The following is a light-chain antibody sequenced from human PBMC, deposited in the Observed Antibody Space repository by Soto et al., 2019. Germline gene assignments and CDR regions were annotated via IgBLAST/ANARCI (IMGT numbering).Light chain of an antibody. J-gene: IGKJ3*01. Sequence: DIQMTQSPSTLSASVGDRVTITCRASQSISGWLAWYQQRPGKAPKLLIYDDSSLESGVPSRFSGSGSGTEFTLTIDGLQPDDFATYYCQQYSGYPLFTFGPGTKVDIK. V-gene: IGKV1-5*01. CDR1: QSISGW. CDR3: QQYSGYPLFT. CDR2: DDS.